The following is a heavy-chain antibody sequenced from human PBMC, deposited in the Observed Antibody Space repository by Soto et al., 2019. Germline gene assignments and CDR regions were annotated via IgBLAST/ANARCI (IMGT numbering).Heavy chain of an antibody. CDR2: IYYSGST. D-gene: IGHD3-16*02. V-gene: IGHV4-30-4*01. J-gene: IGHJ5*02. CDR3: ARVTPGLGELSLNWFDP. CDR1: DGSISSGDYY. Sequence: SETLSLTCTGSDGSISSGDYYWSWIRQPPGKGLEWIGYIYYSGSTYYNPSLKSRVTISVDTSKDQFSLKLSSVTAADTAVYYCARVTPGLGELSLNWFDPWGQGTLVTVSS.